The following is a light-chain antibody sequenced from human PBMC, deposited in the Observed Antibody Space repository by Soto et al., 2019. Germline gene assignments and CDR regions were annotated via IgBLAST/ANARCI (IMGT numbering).Light chain of an antibody. CDR3: QSYGSSLSVV. CDR1: SSNIGAGYD. V-gene: IGLV1-40*01. CDR2: GNS. Sequence: QSVLTQPPSVSGAPGQRVTISCTGSSSNIGAGYDVHWYQQLPGTAPKLLIYGNSNRPSGVPDRFSGSKSGTSASLAITGLQVEDEADYYCQSYGSSLSVVFGGGTKVTVL. J-gene: IGLJ2*01.